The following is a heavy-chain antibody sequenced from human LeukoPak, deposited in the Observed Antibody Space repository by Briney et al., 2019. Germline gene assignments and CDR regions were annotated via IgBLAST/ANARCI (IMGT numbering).Heavy chain of an antibody. V-gene: IGHV3-21*01. Sequence: PGGSLRLSCAVSGFSFSDHNMNWVRQAPGKGLEWEASISSRGNYIYYADSLKGRVTVSRDNARNSLFLQMTSLRAEDTAVYYCARDYLGFGESGFDYWGQGTQVIVSS. CDR2: ISSRGNYI. D-gene: IGHD3-10*01. J-gene: IGHJ4*02. CDR1: GFSFSDHN. CDR3: ARDYLGFGESGFDY.